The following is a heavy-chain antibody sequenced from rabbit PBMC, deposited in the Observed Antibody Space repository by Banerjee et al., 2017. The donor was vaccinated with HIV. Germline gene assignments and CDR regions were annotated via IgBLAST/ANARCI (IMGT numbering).Heavy chain of an antibody. J-gene: IGHJ4*01. CDR3: ARDGYRGYVGYGYTNL. V-gene: IGHV1S45*01. D-gene: IGHD7-1*01. Sequence: QEQLEESGGGLVKPEGSLTLTCKASGFDLSSYYYMCWVRQAPGKGLELIACIYTGSSGSTYYASWAKGRFTISKTSSTTVTLQMTSLTAADTATYFCARDGYRGYVGYGYTNLWGPGTLVTVS. CDR1: GFDLSSYYY. CDR2: IYTGSSGST.